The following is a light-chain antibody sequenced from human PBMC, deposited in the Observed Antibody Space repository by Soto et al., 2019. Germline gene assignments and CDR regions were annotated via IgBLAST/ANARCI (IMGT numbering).Light chain of an antibody. V-gene: IGLV3-21*02. CDR1: NIGSKS. CDR2: EDS. Sequence: SSELTQPPSVSVAPGQTARITCGGTNIGSKSVHLYQQKPGQAPVLVVYEDSDRPSGIPERFSGSNSGNTATLTISRVEDGDEADDYCQVWDRSSDPVVFGGGTKLTVL. J-gene: IGLJ2*01. CDR3: QVWDRSSDPVV.